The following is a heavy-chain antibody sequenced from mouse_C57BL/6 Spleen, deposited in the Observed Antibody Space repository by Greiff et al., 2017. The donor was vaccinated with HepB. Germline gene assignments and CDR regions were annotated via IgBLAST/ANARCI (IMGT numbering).Heavy chain of an antibody. CDR2: IYPGDGDT. V-gene: IGHV1-82*01. D-gene: IGHD1-1*01. J-gene: IGHJ1*03. CDR1: GYAFSSSW. Sequence: QVQLQQSGPELVKPGASVKISCKASGYAFSSSWMNWVKQRPGKGLEWIGRIYPGDGDTNYNGKFKGKATLTADKSSSTAYMQLSSLTSEDSAVYFCAREIFITTVVRYWYFDVWGTGTTVTVSS. CDR3: AREIFITTVVRYWYFDV.